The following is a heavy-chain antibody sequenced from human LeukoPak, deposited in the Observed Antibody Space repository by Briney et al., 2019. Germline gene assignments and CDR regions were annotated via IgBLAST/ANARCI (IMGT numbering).Heavy chain of an antibody. CDR2: IYYSGST. CDR1: GGSISSSSYY. Sequence: SETLSLTCTVSGGSISSSSYYWGWIRQPPGKGLEWIGSIYYSGSTYYNPSLKSRVTISVDTSKNQFSLKLSSVTAADTAVYYCARGVTSAVADPSWYFDLWGRGTLVTVSS. CDR3: ARGVTSAVADPSWYFDL. V-gene: IGHV4-39*07. J-gene: IGHJ2*01. D-gene: IGHD6-19*01.